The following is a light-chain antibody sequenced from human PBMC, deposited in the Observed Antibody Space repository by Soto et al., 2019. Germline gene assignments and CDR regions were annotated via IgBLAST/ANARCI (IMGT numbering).Light chain of an antibody. CDR1: SSDVGSYNL. CDR2: EVF. Sequence: QSMLTQPASVSGSPGQSITISCTGPSSDVGSYNLVSWYQQYPGKAPKLIIFEVFKRPSGVSHRFSGSKSGNTASLTISGLQAEDEANYYCCSYAGRATYVFGGGTKLTVL. V-gene: IGLV2-23*02. J-gene: IGLJ2*01. CDR3: CSYAGRATYV.